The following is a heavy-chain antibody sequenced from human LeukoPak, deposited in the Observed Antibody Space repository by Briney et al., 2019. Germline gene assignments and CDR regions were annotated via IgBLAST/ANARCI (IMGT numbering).Heavy chain of an antibody. CDR1: GFTFSSYG. J-gene: IGHJ2*01. D-gene: IGHD6-19*01. Sequence: PGGSLRLSCAASGFTFSSYGMSWVRQAPGKGLEWVSAISGSGSCTYYADSVKGRFTISRDNSKNTLYLQMNSLRAEDTAVYYWAKNRGWGVSYRYFDLWGRGTLVTVSS. V-gene: IGHV3-23*01. CDR3: AKNRGWGVSYRYFDL. CDR2: ISGSGSCT.